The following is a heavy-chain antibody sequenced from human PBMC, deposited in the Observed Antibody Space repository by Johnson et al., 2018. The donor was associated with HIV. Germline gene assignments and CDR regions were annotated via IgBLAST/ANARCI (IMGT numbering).Heavy chain of an antibody. D-gene: IGHD5-12*01. CDR1: GFTFSSYG. J-gene: IGHJ3*02. CDR3: ARDVGGWGYRHAFDM. Sequence: QMLLVESGGGVVQPGRSLRLSCEASGFTFSSYGMHWVRQAPGKGLEWVAVISYDGSNKYYADSVKGRFTISRDNSKNTLYLQMNSLRAEDTAVYYCARDVGGWGYRHAFDMWGQGTMVTVSS. CDR2: ISYDGSNK. V-gene: IGHV3-30*19.